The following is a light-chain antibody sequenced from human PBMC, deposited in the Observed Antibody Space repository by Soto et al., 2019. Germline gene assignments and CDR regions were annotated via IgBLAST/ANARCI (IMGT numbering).Light chain of an antibody. J-gene: IGKJ1*01. CDR1: QTISNN. V-gene: IGKV1-39*01. CDR2: GAS. Sequence: IQVTQSPSSLSAFVGDRVTITCRTSQTISNNLNWYQQQPGKAPNLLIYGASSLQSGVPSKFSGSGSGTDFTLTISSLQPEEFETYFCQQSSSAHLTFGKGSKV. CDR3: QQSSSAHLT.